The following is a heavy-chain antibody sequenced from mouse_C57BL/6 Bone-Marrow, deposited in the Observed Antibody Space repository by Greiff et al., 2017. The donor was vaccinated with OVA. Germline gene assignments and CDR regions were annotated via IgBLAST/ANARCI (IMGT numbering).Heavy chain of an antibody. J-gene: IGHJ4*01. V-gene: IGHV1-53*01. CDR3: ARGGMGGPASWDY. CDR2: INPSNGGT. D-gene: IGHD3-1*01. CDR1: GYTFTSYW. Sequence: VQLQQPGTELVKPGASVKLSCKASGYTFTSYWMHWVKQRPGQGLEWIGNINPSNGGTNYNEKFKSKATLTVDKSSSTAYMQLSSLTSEDSAVYYGARGGMGGPASWDYWGQGTSVTVSS.